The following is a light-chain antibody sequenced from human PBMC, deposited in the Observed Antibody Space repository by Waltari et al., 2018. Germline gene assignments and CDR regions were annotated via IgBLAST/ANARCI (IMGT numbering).Light chain of an antibody. V-gene: IGLV2-23*01. CDR3: SSYAGNCNLVV. Sequence: QCALTQPASVSGSPGQSITIPCTATSSDVGSYNLVPWYQQYPSKAPKLMIYEASKRPSGVSNRFSGSKSGNTASLTISGLQAEDEADYYCSSYAGNCNLVVFGGGTKLTVL. CDR2: EAS. CDR1: SSDVGSYNL. J-gene: IGLJ2*01.